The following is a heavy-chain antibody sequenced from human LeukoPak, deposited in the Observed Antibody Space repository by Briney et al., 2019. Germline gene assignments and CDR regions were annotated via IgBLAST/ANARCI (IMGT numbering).Heavy chain of an antibody. D-gene: IGHD4-17*01. Sequence: GGSLRLSCAASGFTFSSYAMHWVRQAPGKGLEWVAVISYDGSNKYYADSVKGRFTISRDNSKNTLYLQMNSLRAEDTAVYYCARDDYGDLWGQGTLVTVSS. V-gene: IGHV3-30*04. J-gene: IGHJ5*02. CDR3: ARDDYGDL. CDR2: ISYDGSNK. CDR1: GFTFSSYA.